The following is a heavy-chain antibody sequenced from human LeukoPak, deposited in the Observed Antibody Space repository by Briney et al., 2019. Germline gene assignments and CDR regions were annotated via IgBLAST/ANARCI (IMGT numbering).Heavy chain of an antibody. D-gene: IGHD3-10*01. J-gene: IGHJ4*02. CDR2: IKQDGSEK. CDR1: GFTFSSYW. V-gene: IGHV3-7*01. CDR3: TREKGNGRSRVNY. Sequence: GGSLRLSCAASGFTFSSYWMSWVRQAPGKGLERVANIKQDGSEKYYVGSVEGRFTISRDNAKNSLYLQMNSLRVEDMAVYYCTREKGNGRSRVNYWGQGTLVTVSS.